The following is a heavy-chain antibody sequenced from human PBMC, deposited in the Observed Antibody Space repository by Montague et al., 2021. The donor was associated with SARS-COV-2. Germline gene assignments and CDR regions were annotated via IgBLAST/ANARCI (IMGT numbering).Heavy chain of an antibody. Sequence: SETLSLTCTVSGGSINDHYRSWIRQSPGKGLEWIGYISPNGKTNYNPSLKSRVTLSADASRNEFSLKLDSVTAADTAVYFCARRGYYVSAGYLWHLDLWGHGMLVTVSS. CDR3: ARRGYYVSAGYLWHLDL. J-gene: IGHJ2*01. D-gene: IGHD3-9*01. CDR1: GGSINDHY. CDR2: ISPNGKT. V-gene: IGHV4-4*09.